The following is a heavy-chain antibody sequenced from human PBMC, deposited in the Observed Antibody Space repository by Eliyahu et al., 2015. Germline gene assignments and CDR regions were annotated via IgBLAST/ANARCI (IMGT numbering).Heavy chain of an antibody. CDR3: AHGRGWLSDH. V-gene: IGHV2-5*02. CDR1: GXSLXTXXVG. Sequence: QITLKESGPTLKKPTQTLTLTXSFXGXSLXTXXVGVNWFRQPPGKALEWLALIYWDDDNHYSPSLKNRLTITKDTSKNQVVLTMTNVDPVDTATYYCAHGRGWLSDHWGQGAVVTVSS. J-gene: IGHJ4*02. D-gene: IGHD3-22*01. CDR2: IYWDDDN.